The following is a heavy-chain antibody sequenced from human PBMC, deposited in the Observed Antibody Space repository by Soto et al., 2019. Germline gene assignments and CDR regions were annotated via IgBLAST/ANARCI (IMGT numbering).Heavy chain of an antibody. Sequence: ASVKVSCKASGYTFTSYAMHWVRQAPGQRLEWMGWINAGNGNTKYSQKFQGRVTITRDTSASTAYMELSSLRSEDTAVYYCARAETPPYYDILTGYYIAYYYYYGMDVWGQGTTVTVSS. V-gene: IGHV1-3*01. CDR2: INAGNGNT. CDR1: GYTFTSYA. CDR3: ARAETPPYYDILTGYYIAYYYYYGMDV. D-gene: IGHD3-9*01. J-gene: IGHJ6*02.